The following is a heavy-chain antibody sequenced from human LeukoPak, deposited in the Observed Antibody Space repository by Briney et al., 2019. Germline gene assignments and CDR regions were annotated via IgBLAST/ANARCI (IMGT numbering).Heavy chain of an antibody. V-gene: IGHV3-23*01. Sequence: GGSLRLSCAASGFTFTTYALSWVRQAPGKGLEWVSTITGNGAGTYHADSVKGRFTISRDNSKNTLYLQMNSLGVEDTAVYYCAKSSSGYYDPFDYWGQGTLVTVSS. CDR2: ITGNGAGT. CDR3: AKSSSGYYDPFDY. D-gene: IGHD3-22*01. CDR1: GFTFTTYA. J-gene: IGHJ4*02.